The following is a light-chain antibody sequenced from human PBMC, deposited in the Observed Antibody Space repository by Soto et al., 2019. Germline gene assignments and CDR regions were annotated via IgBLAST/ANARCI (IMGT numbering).Light chain of an antibody. CDR2: DAS. J-gene: IGKJ1*01. CDR1: QKMNKW. Sequence: DIQMTQSPSTLSASVGDRVVITCRASQKMNKWLSWYHXKPWKAPKFLIYDASTLETGVPSRFSGSGSGTEFTLTISSLQPDDFATFYCQQYDTFPRTFGQGTKVDIK. CDR3: QQYDTFPRT. V-gene: IGKV1-5*01.